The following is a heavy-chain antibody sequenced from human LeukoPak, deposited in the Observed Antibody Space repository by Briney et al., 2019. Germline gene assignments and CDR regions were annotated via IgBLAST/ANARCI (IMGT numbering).Heavy chain of an antibody. D-gene: IGHD2-15*01. CDR3: ARSRCSGGSCYANWFDP. V-gene: IGHV4-59*08. CDR1: GGSISSYY. CDR2: IYYSGST. Sequence: SETLSLTCTVSGGSISSYYWSWIRQPPGKGLEWIGYIYYSGSTHYNPSLKSRVTISVDTSKNQFSLKLSSVTAADTAVYYCARSRCSGGSCYANWFDPWGQGTLVTVSS. J-gene: IGHJ5*02.